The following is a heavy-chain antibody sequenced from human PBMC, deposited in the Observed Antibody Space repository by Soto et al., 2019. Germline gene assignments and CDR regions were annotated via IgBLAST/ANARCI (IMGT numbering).Heavy chain of an antibody. CDR3: ARAAHCGGDCYHENFGY. CDR2: IYYSGST. D-gene: IGHD2-21*02. V-gene: IGHV4-30-4*01. J-gene: IGHJ4*02. Sequence: SETLSLTCTVSGGSISSGDYYWSWIRQPPGKGLEWIGYIYYSGSTYYNPSLKSRVTISVDTSKNQFSLKLSSVTAADTAVYYCARAAHCGGDCYHENFGYWGQGTLVTVSS. CDR1: GGSISSGDYY.